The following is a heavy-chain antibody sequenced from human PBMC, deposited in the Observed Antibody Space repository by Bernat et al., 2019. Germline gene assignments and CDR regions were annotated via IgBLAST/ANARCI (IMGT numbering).Heavy chain of an antibody. CDR2: ISAYNGNT. J-gene: IGHJ4*02. V-gene: IGHV1-18*01. CDR3: ARDVEVGGSFESGPTPANFDY. D-gene: IGHD1-26*01. Sequence: QVQLVQSGAEVKKPGASVKVSCKASGYTFTSYGISWVRQAPGQGLEWMGWISAYNGNTHYAQKLQGRVTMTTDTSTSTAYMELRSLRSDDTAVYYCARDVEVGGSFESGPTPANFDYWGQGTLVTVSS. CDR1: GYTFTSYG.